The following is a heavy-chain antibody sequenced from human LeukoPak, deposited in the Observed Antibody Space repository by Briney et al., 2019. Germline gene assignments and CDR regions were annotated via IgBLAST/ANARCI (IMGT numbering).Heavy chain of an antibody. V-gene: IGHV3-30*18. CDR1: GFPFSDYG. CDR3: AKDGYGSGSYQPPDY. Sequence: GGSLRLSCAASGFPFSDYGMYWVRQAPGKGLEWLAVISHDGSNKYYADSVKGRITISRDNSMNTLYLQMNSLRAEDTAVYYCAKDGYGSGSYQPPDYWGQGTLVTVSS. J-gene: IGHJ4*02. D-gene: IGHD3-10*01. CDR2: ISHDGSNK.